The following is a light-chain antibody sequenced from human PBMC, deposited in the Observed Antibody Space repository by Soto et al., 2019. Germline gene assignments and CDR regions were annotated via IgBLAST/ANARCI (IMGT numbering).Light chain of an antibody. Sequence: DIPMTQSPSSLSASVGDRVTITCRARQSISNYLNWYQLKPGKVPKLLIYAASTLQTGVPSRFSGSGSGTDFTLTISSLQPEDSASYYCQQSYSSWATFRGGTKVEIK. V-gene: IGKV1-39*01. CDR2: AAS. CDR1: QSISNY. CDR3: QQSYSSWAT. J-gene: IGKJ4*01.